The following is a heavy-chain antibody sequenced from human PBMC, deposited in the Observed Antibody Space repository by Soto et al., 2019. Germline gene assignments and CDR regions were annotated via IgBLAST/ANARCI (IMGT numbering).Heavy chain of an antibody. Sequence: QGHLVQSGAEVKKPGASVKVSCKASDYTFDSYGINWVRQAPGQGLEWMGWISPYNGNPKYAQKVQGRVTMTTDTSTTPAYMELRSLRSDDTAVYYCARNPSTSWPPLYGMDVWGQGTTVTVSS. V-gene: IGHV1-18*01. CDR3: ARNPSTSWPPLYGMDV. CDR1: DYTFDSYG. CDR2: ISPYNGNP. J-gene: IGHJ6*02.